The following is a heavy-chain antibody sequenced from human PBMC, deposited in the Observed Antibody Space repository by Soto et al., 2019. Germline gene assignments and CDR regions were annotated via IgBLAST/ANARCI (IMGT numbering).Heavy chain of an antibody. V-gene: IGHV4-30-4*08. J-gene: IGHJ4*02. Sequence: SETLSLTCIVSGGSISSNDFYWSWIRQHPGKGLEWIGYIYYSGNTYYNKSLKRRVKKLVDTSKNQFSLKLSSVTAADTAVYYCARRWGDYFDYWGQGTLVTVS. D-gene: IGHD3-16*01. CDR2: IYYSGNT. CDR3: ARRWGDYFDY. CDR1: GGSISSNDFY.